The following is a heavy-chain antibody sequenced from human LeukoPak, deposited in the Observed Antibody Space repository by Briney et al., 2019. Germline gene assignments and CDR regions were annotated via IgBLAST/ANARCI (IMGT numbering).Heavy chain of an antibody. D-gene: IGHD3-9*01. Sequence: PSETLSLTCTVSGGSISSYYWSWIRQPPGKGLEWIGYIYYSGSTHYNPSLKSRVTISVDTSKNQFSLKLSSVTAADTAVYYCARVARYFDPSVFDYWGQGTLVTVSS. CDR3: ARVARYFDPSVFDY. CDR2: IYYSGST. CDR1: GGSISSYY. V-gene: IGHV4-59*01. J-gene: IGHJ4*02.